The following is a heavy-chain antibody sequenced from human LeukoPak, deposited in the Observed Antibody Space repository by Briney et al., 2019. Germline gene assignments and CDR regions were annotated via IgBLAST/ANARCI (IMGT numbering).Heavy chain of an antibody. D-gene: IGHD6-19*01. CDR1: GYTFTDYY. CDR3: ATSEYSSGWYATDY. V-gene: IGHV1-69-2*01. Sequence: ASVKVSCKVSGYTFTDYYMHWVKQAPGKGLEWMGLVDPEDGETIYAEKFQGRVTITADTSTDTAYMELSSLRSEDTAVYYCATSEYSSGWYATDYWGQGTLVTVSS. J-gene: IGHJ4*02. CDR2: VDPEDGET.